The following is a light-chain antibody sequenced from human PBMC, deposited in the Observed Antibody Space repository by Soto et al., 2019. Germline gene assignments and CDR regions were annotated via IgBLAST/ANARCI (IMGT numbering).Light chain of an antibody. J-gene: IGLJ2*01. CDR2: INN. CDR1: TSNVGANT. V-gene: IGLV1-44*01. Sequence: QSVLTQPPSASGTPGQRVTIACSGSTSNVGANTVNWYQQLPGTAPKLLIFINNQRPSWVPDRFSGSKSGTSASLAISGLQSEDEADYYCATWDDSLNSVVFGGGTQLTVL. CDR3: ATWDDSLNSVV.